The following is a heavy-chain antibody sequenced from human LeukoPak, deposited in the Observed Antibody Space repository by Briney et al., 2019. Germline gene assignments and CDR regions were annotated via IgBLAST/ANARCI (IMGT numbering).Heavy chain of an antibody. D-gene: IGHD3-10*01. Sequence: ASVTVSFKASGGTFISYAISWVRQAPGQGLEWMGGIIPIFGTANYAQKFQGRVTITADKSTSTAYMELSSLRSEDTAVYYCASNNDGSGPFDYWGQGTLVTVSS. V-gene: IGHV1-69*06. CDR1: GGTFISYA. J-gene: IGHJ4*02. CDR2: IIPIFGTA. CDR3: ASNNDGSGPFDY.